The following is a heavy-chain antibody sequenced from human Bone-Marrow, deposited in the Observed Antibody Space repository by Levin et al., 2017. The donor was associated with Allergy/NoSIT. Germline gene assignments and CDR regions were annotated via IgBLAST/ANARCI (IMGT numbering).Heavy chain of an antibody. Sequence: ASVKVSCTVSGYTFSDYYMHWVRQAPGQGLEWMGWINPHNGGTKYVEKFQGRVTMTRDTSISTAYMELTGLTSDDTAMYYCARDGGCSGGTCYVAWFDPWGQGTLVTVSS. CDR1: GYTFSDYY. J-gene: IGHJ5*02. D-gene: IGHD2-15*01. CDR3: ARDGGCSGGTCYVAWFDP. V-gene: IGHV1-2*02. CDR2: INPHNGGT.